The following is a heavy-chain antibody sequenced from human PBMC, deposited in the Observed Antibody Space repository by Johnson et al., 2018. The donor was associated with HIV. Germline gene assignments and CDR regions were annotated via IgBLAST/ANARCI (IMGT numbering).Heavy chain of an antibody. D-gene: IGHD4-17*01. CDR1: SNFG. Sequence: SNFGIHWVRQAPGKGPEWVAVISFDGNLKKYADSVNGRFTMTRENAKNTLYLQMNFLRAEDTAMYYCTRDGDNGAFDIWGQGTMVSVSS. CDR3: TRDGDNGAFDI. CDR2: ISFDGNLK. J-gene: IGHJ3*02. V-gene: IGHV3-33*01.